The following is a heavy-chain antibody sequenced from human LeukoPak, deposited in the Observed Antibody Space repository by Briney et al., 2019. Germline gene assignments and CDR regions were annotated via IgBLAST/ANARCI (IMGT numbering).Heavy chain of an antibody. V-gene: IGHV4-4*07. CDR2: IYTSGST. Sequence: PSETLSLTCTVSGGSLSRYYWSWIRQPAGKGLEWIGRIYTSGSTNYNPSLKSRVTMSVDTSKNQFSLKLSSVTAADTAVYYCARAREEPPYYYYGMDVWGQGTTVTVSS. J-gene: IGHJ6*02. CDR3: ARAREEPPYYYYGMDV. CDR1: GGSLSRYY. D-gene: IGHD1-14*01.